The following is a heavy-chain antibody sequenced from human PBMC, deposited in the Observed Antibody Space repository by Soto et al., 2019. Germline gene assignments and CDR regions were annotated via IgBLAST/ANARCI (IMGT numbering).Heavy chain of an antibody. CDR2: IYYSGST. CDR1: GGSISTSSYY. Sequence: LSLTCTVSGGSISTSSYYWGWIRQPPGKGQEWIGSIYYSGSTYYNPSLKSRVTISVDTSKNQFSLKLSSVTAADTAVYYCARHDLPEYSSSWPNWFDPWGQGTLVTVSS. V-gene: IGHV4-39*01. D-gene: IGHD6-13*01. CDR3: ARHDLPEYSSSWPNWFDP. J-gene: IGHJ5*02.